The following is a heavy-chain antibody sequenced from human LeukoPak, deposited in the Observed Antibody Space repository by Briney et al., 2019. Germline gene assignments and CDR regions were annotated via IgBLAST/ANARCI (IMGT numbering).Heavy chain of an antibody. D-gene: IGHD4-17*01. V-gene: IGHV3-30*04. J-gene: IGHJ4*02. CDR1: GFTFSSYA. CDR2: ISYDGSNK. CDR3: ARDTDTVTTILDY. Sequence: GGSLRLSCAASGFTFSSYAMHWVRQAPGKGLEWVAVISYDGSNKYYADSVKGRFTISRDNAKNTLYLQMNSLRAEDTAVYYCARDTDTVTTILDYWGQGTLVTVSS.